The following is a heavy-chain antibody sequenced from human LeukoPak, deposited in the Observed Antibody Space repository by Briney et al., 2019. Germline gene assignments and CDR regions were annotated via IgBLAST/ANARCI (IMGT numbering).Heavy chain of an antibody. CDR1: GYTFISYA. V-gene: IGHV1-18*01. D-gene: IGHD2/OR15-2a*01. J-gene: IGHJ2*01. Sequence: ASVKVSCTASGYTFISYAITWVRQAPGQGLEWMGWISPYNGNTNSAQRFQGRVTMTTDTSTSAAYMELTSLRPDDTAVYYCARDNTWYFDLWGRGTLVTVSS. CDR3: ARDNTWYFDL. CDR2: ISPYNGNT.